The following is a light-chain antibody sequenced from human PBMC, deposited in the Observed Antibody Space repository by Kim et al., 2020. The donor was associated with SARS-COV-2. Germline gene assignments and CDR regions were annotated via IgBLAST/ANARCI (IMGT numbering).Light chain of an antibody. CDR1: ELGDKY. CDR2: QDT. Sequence: SYELTQPPSVSLSPGQTASITCSGDELGDKYASWYQQKPGQSPVLVIYQDTKRPSGIPERFSGSNSGNTATLTISGTQAMDEADYYCQAWDSNISVVFGGGTQLTVL. CDR3: QAWDSNISVV. V-gene: IGLV3-1*01. J-gene: IGLJ2*01.